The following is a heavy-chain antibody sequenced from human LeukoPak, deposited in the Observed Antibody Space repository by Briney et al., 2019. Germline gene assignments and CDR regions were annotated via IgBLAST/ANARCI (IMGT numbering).Heavy chain of an antibody. CDR3: ARASTTVPNLLDH. CDR1: GFSFRNAY. J-gene: IGHJ4*02. V-gene: IGHV3-74*01. D-gene: IGHD4-17*01. CDR2: IKGDGSST. Sequence: GGSLRLSCAASGFSFRNAYMSWVRQAPGKGLVWVARIKGDGSSTIYADSVKGRFTISRDNSKNTLYLQTSSLRAEDTAVYYCARASTTVPNLLDHWGRGTLVTVSS.